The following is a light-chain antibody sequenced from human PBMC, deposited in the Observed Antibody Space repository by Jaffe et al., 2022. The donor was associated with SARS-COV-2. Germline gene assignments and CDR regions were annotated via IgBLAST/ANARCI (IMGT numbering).Light chain of an antibody. CDR3: QEYYSPPYA. V-gene: IGKV4-1*01. CDR1: QSVFYSSSNGYF. CDR2: GTS. Sequence: DIVLTQSPESLTVSLGERATINCKSSQSVFYSSSNGYFLAWYQQKPGQPPRLLIYGTSTRESGVPDRFSGSGSGTDFALTISSLQAEDVAVYFCQEYYSPPYAFGQGTKLEIK. J-gene: IGKJ2*01.